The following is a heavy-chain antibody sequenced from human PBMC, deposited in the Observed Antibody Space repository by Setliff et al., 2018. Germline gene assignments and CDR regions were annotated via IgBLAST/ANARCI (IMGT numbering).Heavy chain of an antibody. D-gene: IGHD3-10*01. J-gene: IGHJ4*02. V-gene: IGHV3-7*01. Sequence: GGSLRLSCGASGFTYNNCWVSWVRQAPGKGLEWLASINPDGSEKYYVDSVKGRFFISRDNAKNSLSLQMNSLRNEDTAVYYCFGAGTCSYWGQGALVTVSS. CDR2: INPDGSEK. CDR1: GFTYNNCW. CDR3: FGAGTCSY.